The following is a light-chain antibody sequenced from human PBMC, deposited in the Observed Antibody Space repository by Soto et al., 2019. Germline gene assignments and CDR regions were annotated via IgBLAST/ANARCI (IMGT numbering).Light chain of an antibody. CDR3: QHYNSYSEA. CDR1: QTISSW. CDR2: DAS. J-gene: IGKJ1*01. Sequence: DIQMTQSPSTLSGSVGDRVTITWRASQTISSWLAWYQQKPGKAPKLLIYDASALPRGVPSRFSGSGSGTEFTLTISSLQPDDFATYYCQHYNSYSEAFGQGTKVDIK. V-gene: IGKV1-5*01.